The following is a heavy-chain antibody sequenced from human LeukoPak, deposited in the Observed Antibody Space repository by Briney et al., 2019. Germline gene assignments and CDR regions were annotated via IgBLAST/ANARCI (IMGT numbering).Heavy chain of an antibody. CDR3: ARELNYQAAYGSGSHRAFDI. CDR2: ISTYNGNT. J-gene: IGHJ3*02. Sequence: ASVKVSCKASGYTFTSYGISWVRQAPGQGLEGMGWISTYNGNTNYAQKLQARVTMTTDTSTSTAYMELRSLRSDDTAVYYCARELNYQAAYGSGSHRAFDIWGQGTMVTVSS. CDR1: GYTFTSYG. D-gene: IGHD3-10*01. V-gene: IGHV1-18*01.